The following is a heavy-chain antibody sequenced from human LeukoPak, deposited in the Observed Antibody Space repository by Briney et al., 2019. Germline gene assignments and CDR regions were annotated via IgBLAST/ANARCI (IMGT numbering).Heavy chain of an antibody. CDR2: IYYSGST. CDR3: ARATGDSSGAFDY. Sequence: SETLSLTCTVSGGSISTNYWNWVRQPPGKGLEWIGYIYYSGSTNYSPSLKNRVTISVDTSKNQFSLRLNSVTAADTAVYYCARATGDSSGAFDYWGQGTLVTVSS. CDR1: GGSISTNY. J-gene: IGHJ4*02. V-gene: IGHV4-59*01. D-gene: IGHD3-22*01.